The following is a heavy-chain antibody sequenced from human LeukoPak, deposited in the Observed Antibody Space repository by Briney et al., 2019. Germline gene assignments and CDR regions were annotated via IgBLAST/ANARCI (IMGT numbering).Heavy chain of an antibody. CDR2: ISISGGST. D-gene: IGHD6-19*01. CDR3: AKVPAGNKVEY. Sequence: GGSLRLSCAASGFIFSNYGMNWVRQAPGKGLEWVSGISISGGSTDYADSVKGRFTISRDNSKNTLYLQMNSLRAEDTAVYYCAKVPAGNKVEYWGQGTLVTVSS. CDR1: GFIFSNYG. V-gene: IGHV3-23*01. J-gene: IGHJ4*02.